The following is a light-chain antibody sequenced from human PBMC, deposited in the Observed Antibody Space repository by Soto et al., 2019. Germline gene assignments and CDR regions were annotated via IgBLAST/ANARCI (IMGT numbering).Light chain of an antibody. Sequence: EMVMTQSPATLSVYLGGTATLACRASQSVSRNLARYQQKPGPAPRLLIHGASPSATGIPARFSGSGSGTDFTLTISSLQSEDFEVYYCQQYNNWVWTFGQGTMVDIK. CDR3: QQYNNWVWT. CDR2: GAS. V-gene: IGKV3-15*01. J-gene: IGKJ1*01. CDR1: QSVSRN.